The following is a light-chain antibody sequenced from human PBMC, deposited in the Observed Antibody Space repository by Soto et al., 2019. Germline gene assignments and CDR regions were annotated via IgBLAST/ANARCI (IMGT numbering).Light chain of an antibody. CDR1: SSDVGGYHY. V-gene: IGLV2-11*01. Sequence: QSLLTQPSTVSGSPGQSVTISCTGTSSDVGGYHYVSWYQHHPGKAPKLVIFDVNRRPSGVPHHFSGSKSDNTASLTISGLQAEDEADYYCCSSVGRYIHVFGTGTKVTVL. CDR3: CSSVGRYIHV. J-gene: IGLJ1*01. CDR2: DVN.